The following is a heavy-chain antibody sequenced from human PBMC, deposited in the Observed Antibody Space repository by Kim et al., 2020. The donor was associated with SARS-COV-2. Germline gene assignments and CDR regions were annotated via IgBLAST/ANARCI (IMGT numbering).Heavy chain of an antibody. Sequence: SETLSLTCAVYGESLSGFQWSWIRQTPGKGLEWIGQINHGGSTKYNPSLNSRVSLSIDTSKNQFSLKLSSVTAADMAVYYCATGAPGHWGRGTLVTVSS. V-gene: IGHV4-34*01. CDR1: GESLSGFQ. CDR2: INHGGST. CDR3: ATGAPGH. J-gene: IGHJ1*01.